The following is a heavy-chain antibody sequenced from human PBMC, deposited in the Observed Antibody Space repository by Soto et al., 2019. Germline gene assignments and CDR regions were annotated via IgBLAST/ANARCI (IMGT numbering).Heavy chain of an antibody. D-gene: IGHD3-3*01. V-gene: IGHV3-23*01. Sequence: EVQLLESGGGLVQPGGSLRLSCAASGFTFSSYAMSWVRQAPGKGLEWVSAISGSGGSTYYADSVKGRFTISRDNSKNTLYLQMNSLRAEDTDVYYCAKVRYHRITIFGVFTSHDAFDIWGQGTMVTVSS. CDR1: GFTFSSYA. CDR3: AKVRYHRITIFGVFTSHDAFDI. CDR2: ISGSGGST. J-gene: IGHJ3*02.